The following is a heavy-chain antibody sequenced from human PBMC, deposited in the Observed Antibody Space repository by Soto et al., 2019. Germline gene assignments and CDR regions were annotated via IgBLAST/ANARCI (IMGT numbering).Heavy chain of an antibody. Sequence: QLQLHESGPGLVKPSETLSLSCTVSGGSISRSMQYCDWLRQPPVKGLGLEWIGNVYYSATTHYHTSLKSRVTISVDTSKKQFFLKLYSVTAAETGVYYCARQQHHPTCHSWGKGIMVTVSS. CDR1: GGSISRSMQY. J-gene: IGHJ4*02. V-gene: IGHV4-39*01. CDR3: ARQQHHPTCHS. CDR2: VYYSATT.